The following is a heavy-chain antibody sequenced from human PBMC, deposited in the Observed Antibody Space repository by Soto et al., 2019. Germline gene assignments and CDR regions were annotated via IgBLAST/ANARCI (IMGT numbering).Heavy chain of an antibody. J-gene: IGHJ4*02. CDR3: ARGRDSSGWYDY. CDR2: INPNSGGT. D-gene: IGHD6-19*01. CDR1: GYTFTGYY. Sequence: QVQLVQSGAEVKKPGASVKVSCKASGYTFTGYYMHWVRQAPGQGLEWMGWINPNSGGTNYAQKFQGWVTMTRDTSISTADMERSRLRSDDTDVYYCARGRDSSGWYDYWGQGTLVTVSS. V-gene: IGHV1-2*04.